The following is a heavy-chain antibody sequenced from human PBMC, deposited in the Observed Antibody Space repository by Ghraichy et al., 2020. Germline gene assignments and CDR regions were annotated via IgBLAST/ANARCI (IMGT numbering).Heavy chain of an antibody. J-gene: IGHJ6*02. CDR3: ARVPSAKWDLPYGMDV. CDR2: VYTSGTT. V-gene: IGHV4-61*01. CDR1: GGSVSSGIYY. D-gene: IGHD1-26*01. Sequence: SQTLSLTCGVSGGSVSSGIYYWTWIRQTPGKGLEWIGFVYTSGTTNHNPSLKSRVAMSLDTSKNQFSLRLTSVTAADTGVYYCARVPSAKWDLPYGMDVWGQGTTVTVSS.